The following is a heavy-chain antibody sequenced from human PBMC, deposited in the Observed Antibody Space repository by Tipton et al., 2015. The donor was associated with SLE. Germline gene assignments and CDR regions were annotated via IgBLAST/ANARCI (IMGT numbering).Heavy chain of an antibody. V-gene: IGHV5-51*03. Sequence: QLVQSGAEVKEPGDSLKISCRGSGCSFTTYWIAWVRQIPGKGLEWMGIIYPSDSDTRYNPAFQGQVTMSADKSINTAYLQWSSLKSSDTAMYYCARRGSSDYWGQGTLVTVSS. D-gene: IGHD3-10*01. CDR2: IYPSDSDT. CDR1: GCSFTTYW. CDR3: ARRGSSDY. J-gene: IGHJ4*02.